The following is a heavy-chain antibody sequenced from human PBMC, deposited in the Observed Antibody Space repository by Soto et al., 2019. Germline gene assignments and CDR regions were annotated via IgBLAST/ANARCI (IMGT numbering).Heavy chain of an antibody. CDR1: GGTFSTFA. D-gene: IGHD3-10*02. V-gene: IGHV1-69*01. CDR3: ARGTYSDGPSDDYVNSPPLI. J-gene: IGHJ4*02. Sequence: QVHLVQSGAEVKRPGSSVKVSCKASGGTFSTFAINWVRQAPGHGLEWMGGIIPLFGEANYARKFQGRVTVTADESTTTAFMELGRLRSEDTAVYYCARGTYSDGPSDDYVNSPPLIWGQGTLVTVSS. CDR2: IIPLFGEA.